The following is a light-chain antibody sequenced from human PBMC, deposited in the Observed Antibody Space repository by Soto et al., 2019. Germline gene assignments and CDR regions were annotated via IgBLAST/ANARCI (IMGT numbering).Light chain of an antibody. CDR2: GAS. V-gene: IGKV3-20*01. J-gene: IGKJ1*01. CDR3: QQYGSSPRT. Sequence: EIVLTQSPGTLSLSPGERATLSCRASQSVSSNYLAWYQQKPGQAPRLLIYGASSRATGIPDRFSGSGSGTDLTLTISRLEPEDFAVYYWQQYGSSPRTFGQGTKVEIK. CDR1: QSVSSNY.